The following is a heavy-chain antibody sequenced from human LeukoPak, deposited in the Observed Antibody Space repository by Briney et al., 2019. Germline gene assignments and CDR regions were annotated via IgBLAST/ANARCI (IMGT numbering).Heavy chain of an antibody. J-gene: IGHJ4*02. D-gene: IGHD6-13*01. V-gene: IGHV3-11*01. CDR2: ISNSGNSI. CDR1: GFTFGDFY. CDR3: ARDRYGQQLFDY. Sequence: GGSLTLSCAASGFTFGDFYMSWIRQAPGKGLEWLSYISNSGNSINYADSVRGRFTISRDNAKNSLYLQMNSLRVEDTAVYYCARDRYGQQLFDYWGQGTPVTVSS.